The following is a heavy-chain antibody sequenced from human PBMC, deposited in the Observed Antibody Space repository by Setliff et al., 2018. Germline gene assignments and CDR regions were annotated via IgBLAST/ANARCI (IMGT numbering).Heavy chain of an antibody. CDR3: AHKAIPSEGSTFVY. D-gene: IGHD3-10*01. J-gene: IGHJ4*02. CDR2: IYWHGEK. Sequence: TLSLTCTVSGDSISSGDDFWSWIRQPPGKGLEWIALIYWHGEKRYSPSLKSRLTITQDASKDQVVLTMTKMDPVDTATYYCAHKAIPSEGSTFVYWGQGKLVTVSS. CDR1: GDSISSGDDF. V-gene: IGHV2-5*01.